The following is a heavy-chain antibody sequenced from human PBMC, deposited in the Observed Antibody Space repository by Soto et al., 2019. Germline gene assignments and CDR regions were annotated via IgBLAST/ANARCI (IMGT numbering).Heavy chain of an antibody. J-gene: IGHJ3*02. CDR3: ARGVTTELGAFDI. D-gene: IGHD4-17*01. V-gene: IGHV1-69*06. CDR2: IIPIFGTA. Sequence: SVKVSCKASGGTFSSYSISWVRQAPGQGLEWMGGIIPIFGTANYAQKFQGRVTITADKSTSTAYMELSSLRSEDTAVYYCARGVTTELGAFDIWGQGTMVTVSS. CDR1: GGTFSSYS.